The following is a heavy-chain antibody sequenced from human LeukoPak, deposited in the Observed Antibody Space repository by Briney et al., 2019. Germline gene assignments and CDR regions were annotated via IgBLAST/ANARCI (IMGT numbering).Heavy chain of an antibody. J-gene: IGHJ5*02. V-gene: IGHV4-34*01. CDR3: ARGRTSGNWFDP. Sequence: SETLSLTCAVYGGSFSGYYWSWIRQPPGKGLEWIGEINHSGSTNYNPSLKSRVTISVDTSKNQFSLKLSSVTAADTAVYYCARGRTSGNWFDPWGQGTLVTVPS. CDR2: INHSGST. D-gene: IGHD2-8*01. CDR1: GGSFSGYY.